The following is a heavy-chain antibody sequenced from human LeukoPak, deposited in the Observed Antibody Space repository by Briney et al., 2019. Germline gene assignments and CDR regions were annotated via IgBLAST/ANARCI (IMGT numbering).Heavy chain of an antibody. V-gene: IGHV1-69*13. Sequence: SVKVSCKASGGTFSSYGISWVRQAPGQGLEWMGRIIPIFGTANYAQKFQGRVTITADESTSTAYMELSSLRSEDTAVYYCASSTYYYDSSGYNFAYWGQGTLVTVSS. CDR2: IIPIFGTA. D-gene: IGHD3-22*01. CDR3: ASSTYYYDSSGYNFAY. CDR1: GGTFSSYG. J-gene: IGHJ4*02.